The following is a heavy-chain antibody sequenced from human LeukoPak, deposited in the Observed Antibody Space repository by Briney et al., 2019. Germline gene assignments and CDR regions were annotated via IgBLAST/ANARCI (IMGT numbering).Heavy chain of an antibody. CDR1: GDSVSSNSAA. CDR3: ARGAHHSDWL. D-gene: IGHD6-19*01. V-gene: IGHV6-1*01. J-gene: IGHJ4*02. Sequence: SQTLSLTCAISGDSVSSNSAAWHWIRQSPSRGLEWLGRTYYRSKWYNDYAVSVKSRITINPDTSKNQFSLQLTSVTPEDTAVYHCARGAHHSDWLGGQGTLVTVSS. CDR2: TYYRSKWYN.